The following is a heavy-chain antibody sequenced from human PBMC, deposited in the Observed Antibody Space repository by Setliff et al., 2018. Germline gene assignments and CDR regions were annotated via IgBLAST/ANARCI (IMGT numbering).Heavy chain of an antibody. J-gene: IGHJ4*02. D-gene: IGHD3-3*01. CDR1: GYTFTIYA. Sequence: ASVKVSCKASGYTFTIYAMHWVRQPPGQRLEWMGWINAGNGNTKYSQKFQGRVTITRDASASSAYMELSSLRSEDTAVYYCARSPPTSTYYDFWSGYSYYFDYWRQGTLVTVS. CDR3: ARSPPTSTYYDFWSGYSYYFDY. V-gene: IGHV1-3*01. CDR2: INAGNGNT.